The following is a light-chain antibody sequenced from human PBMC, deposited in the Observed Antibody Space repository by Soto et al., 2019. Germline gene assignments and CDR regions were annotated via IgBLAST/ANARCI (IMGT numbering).Light chain of an antibody. J-gene: IGKJ5*01. CDR1: HNINTY. Sequence: IQLTQSPSSLSASVGDRVTISCRASHNINTYFNWYQQKPGKAPILLLYAASTLQSRGPSRFSGSGSGTDFTLTISSRQPEDFATYYCQQTYCLPPDITFGQGTRLEI. CDR2: AAS. CDR3: QQTYCLPPDIT. V-gene: IGKV1-39*01.